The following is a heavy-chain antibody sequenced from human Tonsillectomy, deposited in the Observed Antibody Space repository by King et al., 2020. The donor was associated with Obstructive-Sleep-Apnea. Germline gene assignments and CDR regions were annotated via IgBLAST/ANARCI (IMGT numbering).Heavy chain of an antibody. D-gene: IGHD6-13*01. V-gene: IGHV3-73*01. CDR1: GFTFSGSA. CDR2: IRSKANSYAT. CDR3: TRQSSSWYWDFDY. Sequence: VQLVESGGGLVQPGGSLKLSCAASGFTFSGSAMHWVRQASGKGLEWVGRIRSKANSYATAYAASVEGRFTISRDDSKNTAYLQMNSLKTEDTAVYYCTRQSSSWYWDFDYWGQGTLVTVSS. J-gene: IGHJ4*02.